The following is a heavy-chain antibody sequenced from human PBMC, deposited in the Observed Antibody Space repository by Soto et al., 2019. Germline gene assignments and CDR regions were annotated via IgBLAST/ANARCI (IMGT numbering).Heavy chain of an antibody. D-gene: IGHD1-26*01. CDR2: IYYSGTT. CDR3: ARYSGRYSYNWFDP. CDR1: GGSISSYY. J-gene: IGHJ5*02. Sequence: QVQLQESGPGLVKPSETLSLTCTVSGGSISSYYWSWIRQPPGKGLEWIGYIYYSGTTNYNPSLKSRVTISVDTSKNQFSLKLSPVTAADTAVYYWARYSGRYSYNWFDPWGQGTLVTVSS. V-gene: IGHV4-59*01.